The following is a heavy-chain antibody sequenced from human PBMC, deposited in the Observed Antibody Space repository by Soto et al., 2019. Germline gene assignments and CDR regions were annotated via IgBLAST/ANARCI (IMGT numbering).Heavy chain of an antibody. D-gene: IGHD3-10*01. V-gene: IGHV1-69*02. Sequence: QVQRVQSGAEVKKPGSSVKVSCKASGGTFSSYTISWVRQAPGQGLEWMGRIIPILGIANYAQKFQGRVTITADKSTSTAYMELSSLRSEDTAVYYCALDMVRGVIFDYWGQGTLVTVSS. CDR3: ALDMVRGVIFDY. CDR1: GGTFSSYT. CDR2: IIPILGIA. J-gene: IGHJ4*02.